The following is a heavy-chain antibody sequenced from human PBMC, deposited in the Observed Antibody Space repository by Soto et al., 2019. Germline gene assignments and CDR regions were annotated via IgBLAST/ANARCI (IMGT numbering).Heavy chain of an antibody. J-gene: IGHJ4*02. D-gene: IGHD2-2*01. Sequence: QVQLVQSGAEVKKPGSSVKVSCKASGGTFSSYAISWVRQAPGQGLEWMGGIIPIFGTANYAQKFQGRVTITADESTSTAYVGVSSLRSEDTAVYYCARVASRPGSDNYFDYWGQGTLVTVSS. CDR2: IIPIFGTA. CDR3: ARVASRPGSDNYFDY. V-gene: IGHV1-69*01. CDR1: GGTFSSYA.